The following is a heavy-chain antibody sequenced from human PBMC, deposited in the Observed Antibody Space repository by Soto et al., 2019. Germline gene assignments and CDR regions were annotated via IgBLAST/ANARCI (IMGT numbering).Heavy chain of an antibody. D-gene: IGHD3-10*01. CDR1: GFSLSTSGVG. Sequence: QITLKESGPTLVKPTQTLTLTCTFSGFSLSTSGVGVGWIRQPPGKALEWLAVIYWDDDKRSSSSLKSRLTITKDTSKNQVALTMTNMDPVDTATYYCAHHPYYGLGSYSFDYWGQGILVTVSS. V-gene: IGHV2-5*02. J-gene: IGHJ4*02. CDR2: IYWDDDK. CDR3: AHHPYYGLGSYSFDY.